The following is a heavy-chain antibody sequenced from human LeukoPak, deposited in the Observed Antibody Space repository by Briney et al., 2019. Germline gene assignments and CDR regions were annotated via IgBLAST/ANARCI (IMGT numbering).Heavy chain of an antibody. Sequence: SETLSLTCTVSGGSISSYYWSWIRQPAGKGLEWIGHIYTSGSTNYNPSLKSRVTMSVDTSKNQFSLKLSSVTAADTAVYYCARVDSSGYYSDAFDIWGQGTMVTVSS. CDR1: GGSISSYY. J-gene: IGHJ3*02. CDR2: IYTSGST. V-gene: IGHV4-4*07. D-gene: IGHD3-22*01. CDR3: ARVDSSGYYSDAFDI.